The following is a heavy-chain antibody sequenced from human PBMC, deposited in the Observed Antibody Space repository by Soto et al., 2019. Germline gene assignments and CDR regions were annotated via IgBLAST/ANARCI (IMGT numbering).Heavy chain of an antibody. D-gene: IGHD2-2*01. V-gene: IGHV1-69*02. CDR2: IIPILGIA. CDR1: GGTFSSYT. Sequence: QVQLVQYGAEVKKPGSSVKVSCKASGGTFSSYTISWVRQAPGQGLEWMGRIIPILGIANYAQKFQGRVTITADKSTSTAYMELSSLRSEDTAVYYCARADCSSTSCYLEGMDVWGQGTTVTVSS. CDR3: ARADCSSTSCYLEGMDV. J-gene: IGHJ6*02.